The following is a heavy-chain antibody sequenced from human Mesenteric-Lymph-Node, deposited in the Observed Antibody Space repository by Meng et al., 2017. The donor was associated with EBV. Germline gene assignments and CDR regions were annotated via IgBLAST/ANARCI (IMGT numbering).Heavy chain of an antibody. Sequence: QVALQQWGAGLLKPSGTLALTCAVYGGSFSGYYWSWIRQPPGKGLEWIGEINHSGSTNYNPSLKSRVTISVDTSKNQFSLKLSSVTAADTAVYYCARGYLHYDYIWGSYTYFDYWGQGTLVTVSS. CDR2: INHSGST. D-gene: IGHD3-16*01. V-gene: IGHV4-34*01. J-gene: IGHJ4*02. CDR1: GGSFSGYY. CDR3: ARGYLHYDYIWGSYTYFDY.